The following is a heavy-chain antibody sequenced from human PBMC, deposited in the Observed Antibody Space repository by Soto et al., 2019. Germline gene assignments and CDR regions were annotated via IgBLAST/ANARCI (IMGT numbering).Heavy chain of an antibody. V-gene: IGHV1-69*12. Sequence: QVQLVQSGAEVKKPGSSVKVSCQASGGTFSRYAISWVRQAPGQGLEWMGGIIPLFGTANYAQKFQGRVTITADESTSTAYMELRRLRSEDTAVYYCAQTLGLAVAGPGRFDLWGRGTLVTVSA. CDR1: GGTFSRYA. J-gene: IGHJ2*01. CDR3: AQTLGLAVAGPGRFDL. CDR2: IIPLFGTA. D-gene: IGHD6-19*01.